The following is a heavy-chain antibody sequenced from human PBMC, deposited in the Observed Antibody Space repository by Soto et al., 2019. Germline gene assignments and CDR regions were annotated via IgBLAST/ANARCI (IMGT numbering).Heavy chain of an antibody. CDR2: IYYSGST. CDR1: GGSISSGGYY. V-gene: IGHV4-31*03. D-gene: IGHD6-6*01. J-gene: IGHJ6*02. CDR3: ARDMVCSSSPRYYYYGMDV. Sequence: PSETLSLTCTVSGGSISSGGYYWSWIRQHPGKGLEWIGYIYYSGSTYYNPSLKSRVTISVDTSKNQFSLKLSSVTAADTAVYYCARDMVCSSSPRYYYYGMDVWGQGTTVTVSS.